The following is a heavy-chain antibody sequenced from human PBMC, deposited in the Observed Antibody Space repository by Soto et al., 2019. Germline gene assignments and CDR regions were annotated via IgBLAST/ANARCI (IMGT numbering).Heavy chain of an antibody. CDR3: AREGQLGY. V-gene: IGHV1-18*01. D-gene: IGHD6-6*01. CDR2: ISGYNGNT. J-gene: IGHJ4*02. Sequence: QVQLVQSGAEVKKPGASVKVSCQASGYTFSNYGFSWVRQAPGQGLEWMGWISGYNGNTNYAERIQVRVTMTTDTSAMKAYMELKSLRYDDTAVYYCAREGQLGYWGQGTPVTVSS. CDR1: GYTFSNYG.